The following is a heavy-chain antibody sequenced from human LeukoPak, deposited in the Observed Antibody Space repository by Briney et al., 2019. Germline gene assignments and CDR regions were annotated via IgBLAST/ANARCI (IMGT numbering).Heavy chain of an antibody. D-gene: IGHD3-3*01. CDR3: ARVNDFNYYYMDV. J-gene: IGHJ6*03. V-gene: IGHV1-69*13. Sequence: SVKVSCKAYGGTFSSYGISWVRQAPGQGLEWMGGIIPMFGTTYYAQNFQGRVTINADQSTSTAYIELSSLRSDDTAVYYCARVNDFNYYYMDVWGKGTTVTVSS. CDR2: IIPMFGTT. CDR1: GGTFSSYG.